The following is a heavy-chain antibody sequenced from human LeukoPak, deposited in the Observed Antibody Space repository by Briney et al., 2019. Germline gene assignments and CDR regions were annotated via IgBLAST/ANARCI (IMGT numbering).Heavy chain of an antibody. Sequence: GGSLRLSCAASEFTFSNYAINWVRQAPGKGLEWVTVISYDGGHKYYADSVKGRFTISRDNAKNSLYLQMNSLRAEDMALCYCAKAASSGWIDYWGQGTLVTVSS. CDR2: ISYDGGHK. CDR1: EFTFSNYA. V-gene: IGHV3-30-3*01. CDR3: AKAASSGWIDY. J-gene: IGHJ4*02. D-gene: IGHD6-19*01.